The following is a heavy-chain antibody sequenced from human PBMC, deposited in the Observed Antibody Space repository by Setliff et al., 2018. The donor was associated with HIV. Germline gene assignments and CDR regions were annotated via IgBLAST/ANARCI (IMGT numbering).Heavy chain of an antibody. J-gene: IGHJ4*02. Sequence: SETLSLTCAVYGGSFNDYYWTWIRQPPGKGLGWNGEIDHSGSTKYHASLKSRVTISIDTSKNQISLKLSSVTAADTAVYYCARGLNYYGSGSYLPLGYWGQGTLVTVSS. CDR1: GGSFNDYY. D-gene: IGHD3-10*01. CDR2: IDHSGST. V-gene: IGHV4-34*01. CDR3: ARGLNYYGSGSYLPLGY.